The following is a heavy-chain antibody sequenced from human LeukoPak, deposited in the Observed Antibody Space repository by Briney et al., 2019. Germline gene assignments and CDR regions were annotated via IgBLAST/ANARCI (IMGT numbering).Heavy chain of an antibody. V-gene: IGHV4-39*01. CDR3: ARRYSSGYHPWFDP. D-gene: IGHD3-22*01. CDR1: GGSISSSSYY. J-gene: IGHJ5*02. CDR2: IYYSGST. Sequence: SETLSLTCTVSGGSISSSSYYWGWIRQPPGKGLEWIGSIYYSGSTYYNPSLKSRVTISVDTSKNQFSPKLSSVTAADTAVYYCARRYSSGYHPWFDPWGQGTLVTVSS.